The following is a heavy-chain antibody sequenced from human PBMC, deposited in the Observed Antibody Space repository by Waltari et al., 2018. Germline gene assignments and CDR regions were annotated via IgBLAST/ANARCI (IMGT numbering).Heavy chain of an antibody. CDR1: GGSFSGYY. V-gene: IGHV4-34*01. Sequence: QVQLQQWGAGLLKPSETLSLTCAVYGGSFSGYYWSWIRQPPGKGLEWIGEINHSGSTHYNPSLKIRVTISVDTSKNQFSLKLSSVTAADTAVYYCARGRLIYAAAGKGFDYWGQGTLVTVSS. CDR3: ARGRLIYAAAGKGFDY. D-gene: IGHD6-13*01. J-gene: IGHJ4*02. CDR2: INHSGST.